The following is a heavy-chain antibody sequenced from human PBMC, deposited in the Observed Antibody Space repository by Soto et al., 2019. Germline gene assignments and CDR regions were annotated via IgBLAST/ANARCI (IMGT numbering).Heavy chain of an antibody. Sequence: ASVKVSCKASVYTFTGYYMHWVRQAPGQGLEWMGWINPNSGGTNYAQKFQGWVTMTRDTSISTAYMELSRLRSDDTAVYYCAREVSGSPSGMDVWGQGTTVTVSS. CDR3: AREVSGSPSGMDV. J-gene: IGHJ6*02. D-gene: IGHD3-10*01. CDR1: VYTFTGYY. V-gene: IGHV1-2*04. CDR2: INPNSGGT.